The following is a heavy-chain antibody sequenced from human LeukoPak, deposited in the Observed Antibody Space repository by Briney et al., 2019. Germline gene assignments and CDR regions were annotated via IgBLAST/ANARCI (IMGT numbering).Heavy chain of an antibody. V-gene: IGHV3-23*01. J-gene: IGHJ5*02. Sequence: PGGSLRLSCAASGFTFSNYGMSWVRQAPGKGLEWVSAITGSGGTTYYADSMKGRFTISRDNSKNTLYLQMNSLRAEDTAVYYCARDSWGYCSGGSCYSGWFDPWGQGTLVTVSS. CDR1: GFTFSNYG. CDR2: ITGSGGTT. D-gene: IGHD2-15*01. CDR3: ARDSWGYCSGGSCYSGWFDP.